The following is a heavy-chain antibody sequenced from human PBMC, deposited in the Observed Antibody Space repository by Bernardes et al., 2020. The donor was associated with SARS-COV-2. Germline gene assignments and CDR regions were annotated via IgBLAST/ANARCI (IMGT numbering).Heavy chain of an antibody. Sequence: GGSLRLSCAASGFSFSSYGMNWVRQAPGKGLEWVAVIWYDGNDKNYAHSVRGRFTISRDNSKNTLYLQMNSLRAEDTAVYYCVRDRTYSSGWSPRGNYYYGMDVWGQGTTVTVSS. CDR3: VRDRTYSSGWSPRGNYYYGMDV. D-gene: IGHD6-19*01. J-gene: IGHJ6*02. CDR2: IWYDGNDK. V-gene: IGHV3-33*01. CDR1: GFSFSSYG.